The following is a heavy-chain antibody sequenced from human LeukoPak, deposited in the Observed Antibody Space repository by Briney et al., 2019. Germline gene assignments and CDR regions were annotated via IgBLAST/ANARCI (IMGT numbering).Heavy chain of an antibody. Sequence: ASVKVSCKASRYTFTSYAINWVRQAPRDGLERIGGMNPNSGNTGYAQKFQGRVTISRNTSISTAYMELSRLRSEDTAVYYCASSITIFGVVTTDTFDSWGQGTLVTVSS. J-gene: IGHJ4*02. D-gene: IGHD3-3*01. CDR3: ASSITIFGVVTTDTFDS. CDR2: MNPNSGNT. CDR1: RYTFTSYA. V-gene: IGHV1-8*01.